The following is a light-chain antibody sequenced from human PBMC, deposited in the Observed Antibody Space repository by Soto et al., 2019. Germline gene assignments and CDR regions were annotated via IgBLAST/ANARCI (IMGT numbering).Light chain of an antibody. CDR1: SSDVGTFNL. CDR2: EGT. V-gene: IGLV2-23*01. CDR3: FSYTGTRTSGV. Sequence: QSAMTQPASVSGFLGQSITMSCTGSSSDVGTFNLVSWFQQHPGKAPKLLIFEGTKRPSGVSDLFSGSKSGNTASLTISGLQAEEEADYQCFSYTGTRTSGVFGLGPKVNV. J-gene: IGLJ1*01.